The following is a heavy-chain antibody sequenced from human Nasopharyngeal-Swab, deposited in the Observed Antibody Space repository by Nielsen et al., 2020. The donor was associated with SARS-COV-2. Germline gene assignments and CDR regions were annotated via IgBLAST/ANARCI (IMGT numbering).Heavy chain of an antibody. Sequence: GESLKISCAASGFDFWKYAMSWVRQAPGKGLEWVSTVSNNDGSLTFYADSVKDRFTISRDTSKNTVSLQMNRLRAEDTAVYYCAKDDFCPACAFDVWGQGTIVTVSS. CDR2: VSNNDGSLT. CDR1: GFDFWKYA. J-gene: IGHJ3*01. V-gene: IGHV3-23*01. CDR3: AKDDFCPACAFDV. D-gene: IGHD2-21*02.